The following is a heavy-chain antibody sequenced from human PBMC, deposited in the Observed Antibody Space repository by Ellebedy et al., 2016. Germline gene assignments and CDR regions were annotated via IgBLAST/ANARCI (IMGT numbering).Heavy chain of an antibody. Sequence: GGSLRLSCVVSGFSVSSNYLSWVRQAPGKGLEWVSVIYAGGSTFYADSVKGRFTISRDNSKNTLYLQMNSLRAEDTAVYYCAREALAASDTGEAFDIWGQGTTVTVSS. V-gene: IGHV3-66*01. CDR3: AREALAASDTGEAFDI. CDR1: GFSVSSNY. J-gene: IGHJ3*02. D-gene: IGHD6-13*01. CDR2: IYAGGST.